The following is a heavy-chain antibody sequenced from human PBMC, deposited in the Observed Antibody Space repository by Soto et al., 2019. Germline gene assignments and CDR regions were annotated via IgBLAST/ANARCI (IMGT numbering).Heavy chain of an antibody. CDR1: GGSLSVYS. J-gene: IGHJ5*01. V-gene: IGHV4-34*02. D-gene: IGHD3-10*02. CDR3: ARRGRYKTMTMLPAFDF. Sequence: QVQLQQWGAGLLKPSETLSLTCAVYGGSLSVYSWSWIRQPPGKGLEWIGAIDHSGSTNYNTSLKTRLIISVGTSKRHFYLNLTSVTAGDTALYYCARRGRYKTMTMLPAFDFWGQGTLVSVSS. CDR2: IDHSGST.